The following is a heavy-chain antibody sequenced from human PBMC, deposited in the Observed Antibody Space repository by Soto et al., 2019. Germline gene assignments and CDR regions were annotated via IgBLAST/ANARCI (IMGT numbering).Heavy chain of an antibody. CDR2: IYYSGST. CDR3: ARYVTFYYDSSGYFFDH. V-gene: IGHV4-39*01. D-gene: IGHD3-22*01. J-gene: IGHJ5*02. Sequence: SETLSLTCTVSGGSISSSSYYWGCIRQPPGKGLEWIGSIYYSGSTYYNPSLKSRVTVSVDTSKNQLSLNLNSVTAADTAVYYCARYVTFYYDSSGYFFDHWGQGTLVTVYS. CDR1: GGSISSSSYY.